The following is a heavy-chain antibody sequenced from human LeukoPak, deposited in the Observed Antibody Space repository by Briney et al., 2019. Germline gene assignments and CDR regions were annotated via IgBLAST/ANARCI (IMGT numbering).Heavy chain of an antibody. CDR2: IYPGDSDT. V-gene: IGHV5-51*01. CDR3: ARQGYSGSYYDAFDI. Sequence: GESLKISCKGSGYKFTSYWIGWVRQMPGKGLEWMGIIYPGDSDTRYSPSFQGQVTISADKSITTAYLQWSSLKASDTAMYYCARQGYSGSYYDAFDIWGQGTMVTVSS. CDR1: GYKFTSYW. J-gene: IGHJ3*02. D-gene: IGHD1-26*01.